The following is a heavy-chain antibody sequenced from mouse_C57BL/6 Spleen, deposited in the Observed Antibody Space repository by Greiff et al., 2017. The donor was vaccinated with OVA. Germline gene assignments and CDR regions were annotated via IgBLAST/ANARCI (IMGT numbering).Heavy chain of an antibody. CDR3: ARYGDGYYAMDY. V-gene: IGHV1-61*01. Sequence: QVQLQQPGAELVRPGSSVKLSCKASGYTFTSYWMDWVKQRPGQGLEWIGNIYPSDSETHYNQKFKDKATLTVDKSSSTAYMQLSSLTSEDSAVYYGARYGDGYYAMDYWGQGTSVTVSS. J-gene: IGHJ4*01. CDR2: IYPSDSET. D-gene: IGHD1-1*01. CDR1: GYTFTSYW.